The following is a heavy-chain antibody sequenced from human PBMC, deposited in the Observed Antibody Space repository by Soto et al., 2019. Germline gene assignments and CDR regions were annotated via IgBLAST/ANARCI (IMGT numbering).Heavy chain of an antibody. Sequence: QVTLKESGPVLVKPTEPLTLTCTVSGFSLSNARMGVSWIRQPPGKALEWLAHIFSNDEKSYSTSLKSRLTISKDTSKSQVVLTMTNMDPVDTATYYCARIVVVVAANYYYYYYYMDVWGKGTTVTVSS. CDR3: ARIVVVVAANYYYYYYYMDV. J-gene: IGHJ6*03. CDR1: GFSLSNARMG. D-gene: IGHD2-15*01. CDR2: IFSNDEK. V-gene: IGHV2-26*01.